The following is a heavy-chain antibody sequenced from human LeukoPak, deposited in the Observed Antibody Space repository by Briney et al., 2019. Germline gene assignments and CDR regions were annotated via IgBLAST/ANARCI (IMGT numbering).Heavy chain of an antibody. V-gene: IGHV3-30*03. J-gene: IGHJ3*02. D-gene: IGHD3-16*01. CDR1: GFTFSSFG. CDR2: ISYAGSNI. CDR3: ATATGRYAPFDAFDI. Sequence: PGRSLRLSCAASGFTFSSFGMHWVRQAPGKGLEWVAVISYAGSNIYYADSVRGRFTISRDNSSNTLYLQMDNLGAEDTAVYYCATATGRYAPFDAFDIWGQGTVVTVSP.